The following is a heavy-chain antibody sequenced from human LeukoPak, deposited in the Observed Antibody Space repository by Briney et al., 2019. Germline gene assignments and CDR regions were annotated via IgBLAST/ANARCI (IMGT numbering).Heavy chain of an antibody. CDR1: GGSISSSSYY. D-gene: IGHD1-14*01. J-gene: IGHJ3*02. CDR3: ARVGTSPDAFDI. Sequence: PSETLSLTCTVSGGSISSSSYYWGWIRQPPGKGLEWIVSIYYSGSTYYNPSLKSRVTISVDTSKNQFSLKLSSVTAADTAVYYCARVGTSPDAFDIWGQGTMVTVSS. CDR2: IYYSGST. V-gene: IGHV4-39*07.